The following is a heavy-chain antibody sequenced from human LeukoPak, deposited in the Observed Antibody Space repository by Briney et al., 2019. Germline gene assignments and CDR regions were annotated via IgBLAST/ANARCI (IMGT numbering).Heavy chain of an antibody. Sequence: PGGSLRLSCAASGFTFSSYEMNWVRQAPGKGLEWVSYISSSGSTIYYADSVKRRVTIARNNDKNSLYLEMNSLRAEETAVYYCARVGRITIFGVVIDWGQGTLVTDSS. CDR2: ISSSGSTI. V-gene: IGHV3-48*03. J-gene: IGHJ4*02. D-gene: IGHD3-3*01. CDR1: GFTFSSYE. CDR3: ARVGRITIFGVVID.